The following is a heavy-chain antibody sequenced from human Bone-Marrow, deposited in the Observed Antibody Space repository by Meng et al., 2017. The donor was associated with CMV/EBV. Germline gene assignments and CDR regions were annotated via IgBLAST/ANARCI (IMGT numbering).Heavy chain of an antibody. Sequence: GESLKISCAASGFTVSSNYMNWVRQAPGKGLEWVSVIYSGGNTYYADSVKGRFTISRDNSKNTLYLQMNSLRAEDTAVYSCARHGLSYYYYGMDVWGQGTTVTVSS. CDR3: ARHGLSYYYYGMDV. J-gene: IGHJ6*02. D-gene: IGHD3-16*02. CDR2: IYSGGNT. V-gene: IGHV3-66*04. CDR1: GFTVSSNY.